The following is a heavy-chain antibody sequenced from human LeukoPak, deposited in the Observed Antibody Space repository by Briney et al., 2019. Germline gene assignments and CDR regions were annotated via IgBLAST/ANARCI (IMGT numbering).Heavy chain of an antibody. CDR3: ARDCMVRGVSPNAYYYYYYMDV. CDR2: INPNSGGT. J-gene: IGHJ6*03. CDR1: GYTFTDYY. Sequence: ASVKVSCKASGYTFTDYYKHWVRQAPGQGLDWMGWINPNSGGTNYAQKFQGRVTMTRDTSISTAYMELSRLSSDDTAVYYCARDCMVRGVSPNAYYYYYYMDVWGKGTTVTISS. D-gene: IGHD3-10*01. V-gene: IGHV1-2*02.